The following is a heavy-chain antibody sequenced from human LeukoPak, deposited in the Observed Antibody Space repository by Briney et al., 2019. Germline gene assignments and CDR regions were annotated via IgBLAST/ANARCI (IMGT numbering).Heavy chain of an antibody. CDR3: VRGGPGGSYFDY. Sequence: GGSLRLSCAASGFTFSSYWMHWVRQAPGKGLVWVSRINNDGSNTIYADSVKGRFTISRDNAKNTLYLQMNSLRDEDTAVYYCVRGGPGGSYFDYWGQGTLVTVSS. D-gene: IGHD1-26*01. J-gene: IGHJ4*02. CDR2: INNDGSNT. CDR1: GFTFSSYW. V-gene: IGHV3-74*01.